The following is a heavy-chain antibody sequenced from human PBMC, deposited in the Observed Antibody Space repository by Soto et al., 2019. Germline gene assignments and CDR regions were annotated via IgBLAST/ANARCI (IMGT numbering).Heavy chain of an antibody. D-gene: IGHD3-22*01. CDR3: ARDYSGYYYDSSGYPFRY. CDR1: GGTFSSYA. J-gene: IGHJ4*02. CDR2: IIPIFGTA. V-gene: IGHV1-69*13. Sequence: GASAKVSCKASGGTFSSYAISWVRQAPGQGLEWMGGIIPIFGTANYAQKFQGRVTITADESTSTAYMELSSLRSEDTAVYYCARDYSGYYYDSSGYPFRYWGQGTLVTVSS.